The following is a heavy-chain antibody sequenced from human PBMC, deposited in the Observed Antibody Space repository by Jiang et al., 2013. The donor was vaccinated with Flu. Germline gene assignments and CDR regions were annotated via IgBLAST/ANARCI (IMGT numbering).Heavy chain of an antibody. Sequence: LSCAASGFNVSRSSLSWIRQAPGKGLEWVSVIYTGGSSHYADSVKGRITISRDPSKNTVYLQMNSLRAEDTAVYFCARTNNDFCFLRWGQGTLVTVSS. CDR2: IYTGGSS. V-gene: IGHV3-53*01. D-gene: IGHD3-3*01. J-gene: IGHJ4*02. CDR1: GFNVSRSS. CDR3: ARTNNDFCFLR.